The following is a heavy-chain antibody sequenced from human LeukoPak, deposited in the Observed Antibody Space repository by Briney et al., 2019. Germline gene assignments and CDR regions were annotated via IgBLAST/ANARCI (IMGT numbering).Heavy chain of an antibody. J-gene: IGHJ6*02. Sequence: PSETLSLTCTVSGGSISGGDYYWSWIRQPPGKGLEWIGYIYYSGSTYYNPSLKSRVTISVDTSKNQFSLKLSSVTAADTAVYYCARDALATVVTPNYGMDVWGQGTTVTVSS. CDR1: GGSISGGDYY. CDR3: ARDALATVVTPNYGMDV. D-gene: IGHD4-23*01. V-gene: IGHV4-30-4*01. CDR2: IYYSGST.